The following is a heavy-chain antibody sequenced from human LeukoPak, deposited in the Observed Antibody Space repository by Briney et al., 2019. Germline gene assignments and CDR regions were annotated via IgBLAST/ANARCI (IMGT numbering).Heavy chain of an antibody. D-gene: IGHD4-17*01. CDR3: AKVDFDYGDS. Sequence: PGGSLRLSCAASGFIFSNYEMNWVRQAPGEGLEWVSYINSRGITTYYADSVKGRFTISRDNAKNSLYLQMNSLGVEDTAVYYCAKVDFDYGDSWGQGTLVTVSS. J-gene: IGHJ4*02. CDR2: INSRGITT. CDR1: GFIFSNYE. V-gene: IGHV3-48*03.